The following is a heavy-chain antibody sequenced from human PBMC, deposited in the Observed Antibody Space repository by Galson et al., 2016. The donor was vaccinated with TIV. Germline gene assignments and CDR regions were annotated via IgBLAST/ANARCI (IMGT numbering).Heavy chain of an antibody. J-gene: IGHJ4*02. V-gene: IGHV4-61*08. CDR1: DGSVNTNGNF. D-gene: IGHD1-14*01. CDR2: IYYSGNT. Sequence: SETLSLTCTVFDGSVNTNGNFWSWIRQSPGKRLEWIGYIYYSGNTNIKPSLRSRVTMSVDVSLNQFSLKVSSVTAADTGVYYCARARNWKPTKWYFDSWGQGALVTVSS. CDR3: ARARNWKPTKWYFDS.